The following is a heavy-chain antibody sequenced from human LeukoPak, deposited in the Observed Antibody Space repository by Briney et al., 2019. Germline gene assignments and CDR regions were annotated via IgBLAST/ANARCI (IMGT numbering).Heavy chain of an antibody. CDR3: ATNLGIAVAGGAFDL. Sequence: APVKVSCKVSSYSLTELSMHWVRQAPGKGLEWMGGFDPEDGKTIYAQRLQGRVTMTEDTSTDTAYMQLRSLISEDSAVYYCATNLGIAVAGGAFDLWGQGTVVTVSS. D-gene: IGHD6-19*01. CDR1: SYSLTELS. V-gene: IGHV1-24*01. J-gene: IGHJ3*01. CDR2: FDPEDGKT.